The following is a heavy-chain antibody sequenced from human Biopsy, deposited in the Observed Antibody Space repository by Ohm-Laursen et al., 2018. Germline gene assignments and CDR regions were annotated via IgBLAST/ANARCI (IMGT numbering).Heavy chain of an antibody. CDR3: ARARIKTSGVLIPETYYFDS. V-gene: IGHV4-59*01. CDR1: GDSISIYY. Sequence: TLSLTCNVSGDSISIYYCSWIRQPPGKGLEWIGNFYYSGSTNYNPSLKSRITMSLDRSKSQVSLRMNSVTAADTAVYYCARARIKTSGVLIPETYYFDSWGQGTLVTVSS. J-gene: IGHJ4*02. CDR2: FYYSGST. D-gene: IGHD3-3*01.